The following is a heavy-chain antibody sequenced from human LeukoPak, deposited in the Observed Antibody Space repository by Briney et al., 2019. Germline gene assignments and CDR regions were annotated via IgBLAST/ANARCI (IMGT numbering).Heavy chain of an antibody. Sequence: GGSLRLSCAASGFTFSSYAMPWVRQAPGKGLEWVAVISYDGSNKYYADSVKGRFTISRDNSKNTLYLQMNSLRAEDTAVYYCARDTRPVWFGELLPGYWGQGTLVTVSS. D-gene: IGHD3-10*01. CDR1: GFTFSSYA. CDR3: ARDTRPVWFGELLPGY. J-gene: IGHJ4*02. CDR2: ISYDGSNK. V-gene: IGHV3-30-3*01.